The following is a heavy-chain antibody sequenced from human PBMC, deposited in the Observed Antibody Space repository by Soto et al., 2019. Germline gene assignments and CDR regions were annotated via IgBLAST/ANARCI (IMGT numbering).Heavy chain of an antibody. D-gene: IGHD1-7*01. V-gene: IGHV4-4*07. Sequence: SETLSLTCTVSGGSMSSYRWSWIRPPAGKGLEWIGRLNTYGNTHYNPSLKSRVTVSVDTSRNQFFLTLRSVTAADSAVYHCGRESGETWDYEASWGHGTPVTVSS. J-gene: IGHJ5*01. CDR3: GRESGETWDYEAS. CDR2: LNTYGNT. CDR1: GGSMSSYR.